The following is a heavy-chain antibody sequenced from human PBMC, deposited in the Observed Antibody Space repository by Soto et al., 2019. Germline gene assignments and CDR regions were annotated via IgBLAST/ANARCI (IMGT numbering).Heavy chain of an antibody. CDR3: ARDPSYYYDSSGYSVRPAIDY. CDR2: ISSSSSYI. D-gene: IGHD3-22*01. Sequence: GSLRLSCAASGFTFSSYSMNWVRQAPGKGLGWVSSISSSSSYIYYADSVKGRFTISRDNAKNSLYLQMNSLRAEDTAVYYCARDPSYYYDSSGYSVRPAIDYWGQGTLVTVSS. V-gene: IGHV3-21*01. CDR1: GFTFSSYS. J-gene: IGHJ4*02.